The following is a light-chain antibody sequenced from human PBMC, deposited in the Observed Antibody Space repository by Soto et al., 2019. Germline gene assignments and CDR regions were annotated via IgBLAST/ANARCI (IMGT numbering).Light chain of an antibody. CDR3: AAWDDSLNGYV. CDR2: NNN. Sequence: QSVLTQPPSASGTPGQRVTISCSGGSSNIGTNAVNWYQQLPGTAPKLLIYNNNQRPPGVPDRFSGSKSGTSASLAISGLQSEDEADYYCAAWDDSLNGYVFGTGTKVTVL. J-gene: IGLJ1*01. CDR1: SSNIGTNA. V-gene: IGLV1-44*01.